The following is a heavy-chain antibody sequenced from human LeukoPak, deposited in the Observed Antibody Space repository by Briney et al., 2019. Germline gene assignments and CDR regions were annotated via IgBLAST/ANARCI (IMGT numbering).Heavy chain of an antibody. CDR1: GGSISSSSYY. D-gene: IGHD3-22*01. CDR3: AKLPRYYYDSSGYFDY. Sequence: ETLSLTCTVSGGSISSSSYYWGWIRRAPGKGLEWVSGINGSGGSTYYADSVKGRFTISRDNSKNTLYLQMNSLRAEDTAVYYCAKLPRYYYDSSGYFDYWGQGTLVTVSS. CDR2: INGSGGST. J-gene: IGHJ4*02. V-gene: IGHV3-23*01.